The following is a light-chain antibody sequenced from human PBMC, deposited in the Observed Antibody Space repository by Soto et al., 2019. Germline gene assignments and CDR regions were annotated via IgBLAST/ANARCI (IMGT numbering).Light chain of an antibody. CDR1: SSDVGGYNY. CDR2: EVS. V-gene: IGLV2-14*01. CDR3: SSYTSGTTHV. Sequence: QSALTQPASVSGSPGQSITISCTGTSSDVGGYNYVSWYQQHPGKAPKLMIYEVSNRPSGVSDRFSDSKSGNTASLTISGLQAEDEADYYCSSYTSGTTHVFGTGTKLTVL. J-gene: IGLJ1*01.